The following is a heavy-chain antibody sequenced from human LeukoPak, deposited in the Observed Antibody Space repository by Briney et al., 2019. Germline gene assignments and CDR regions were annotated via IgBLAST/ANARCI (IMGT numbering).Heavy chain of an antibody. V-gene: IGHV4-34*01. CDR3: AGGGNSSSWYYFDY. CDR2: INHSGST. CDR1: GGSFSGYY. D-gene: IGHD6-13*01. Sequence: PSETLSLTCAVYGGSFSGYYWSWIRQPPGKGLEWIGEINHSGSTNYNPSLKSRVTISVDTSKNQFSLKLSSVTAADTAVYYCAGGGNSSSWYYFDYWGQGTLVTVSS. J-gene: IGHJ4*02.